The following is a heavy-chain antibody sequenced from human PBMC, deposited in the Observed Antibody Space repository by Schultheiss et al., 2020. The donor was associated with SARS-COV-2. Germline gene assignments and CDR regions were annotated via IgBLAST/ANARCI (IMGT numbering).Heavy chain of an antibody. D-gene: IGHD3-16*01. CDR2: ISGSGGNT. J-gene: IGHJ4*02. CDR1: GFTFSSYW. CDR3: ARGRRSSGGINFDY. V-gene: IGHV3-23*01. Sequence: GGSLRLSCAASGFTFSSYWMYWVRQAPGKGLEWVSDISGSGGNTYYADSVEGRFTISRDNSKNTLYLQMNSLKSEDTAVYYCARGRRSSGGINFDYWGQGTLVTVSS.